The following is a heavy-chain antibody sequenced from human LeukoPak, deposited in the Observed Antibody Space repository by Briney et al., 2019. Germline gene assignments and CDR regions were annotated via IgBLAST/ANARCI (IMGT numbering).Heavy chain of an antibody. CDR2: ISWNSGSI. D-gene: IGHD3-22*01. Sequence: GRSLRLSCAASGFTFDDYAMHWVRQAPGKGLEWGSGISWNSGSIGYADSVKGRFTISRDNAKNSLYLQMNSLRAEDTALYYCAKDTDNYYDSSENAFDYWGQGTLVTVSS. V-gene: IGHV3-9*01. CDR3: AKDTDNYYDSSENAFDY. J-gene: IGHJ4*02. CDR1: GFTFDDYA.